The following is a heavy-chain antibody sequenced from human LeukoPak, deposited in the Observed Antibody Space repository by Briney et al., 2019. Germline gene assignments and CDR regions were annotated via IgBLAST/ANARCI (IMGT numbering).Heavy chain of an antibody. CDR1: GFTFNSFT. Sequence: GGSLRLSCAASGFTFNSFTMNWVRQAPGKGLEWLSSISGSGQYIYYADSLKGRLTISRDNAKDSLYLQLNSLRAEDTSVYYCARGGYNSAFLDSWGQRTLVSVS. D-gene: IGHD6-19*01. J-gene: IGHJ4*02. V-gene: IGHV3-21*01. CDR3: ARGGYNSAFLDS. CDR2: ISGSGQYI.